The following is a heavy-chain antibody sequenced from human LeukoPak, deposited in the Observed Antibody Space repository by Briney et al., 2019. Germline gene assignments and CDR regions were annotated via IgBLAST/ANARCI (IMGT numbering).Heavy chain of an antibody. D-gene: IGHD6-13*01. J-gene: IGHJ4*02. CDR1: GGSISTYY. CDR3: ARGGWYSSSWSFDY. CDR2: IYYSGGT. Sequence: SETLSLTCTVSGGSISTYYWSWVRRPPGKGLEWIGYIYYSGGTNYNPSLKSRVTISVDTSKNQFSLKLSSVTAADTAVYYCARGGWYSSSWSFDYWGQGTLVTVSS. V-gene: IGHV4-59*01.